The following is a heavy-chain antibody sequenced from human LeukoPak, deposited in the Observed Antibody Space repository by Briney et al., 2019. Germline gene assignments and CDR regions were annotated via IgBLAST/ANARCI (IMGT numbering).Heavy chain of an antibody. V-gene: IGHV4-39*01. CDR2: IYYSGST. Sequence: SETLSLTCTASGGSIRSTSYYWGWIRQPPGKGLEWIGSIYYSGSTYYNPSLKSRVTISVDTSKNQFSLKLSSVTAADTAVYYCGRLFYDFWSGHYYYYMDVWGKGTTVTVSS. CDR1: GGSIRSTSYY. CDR3: GRLFYDFWSGHYYYYMDV. D-gene: IGHD3-3*01. J-gene: IGHJ6*03.